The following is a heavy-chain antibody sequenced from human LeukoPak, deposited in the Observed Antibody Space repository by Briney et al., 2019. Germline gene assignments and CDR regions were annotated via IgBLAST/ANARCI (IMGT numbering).Heavy chain of an antibody. D-gene: IGHD2-2*02. CDR2: INPNSGGT. J-gene: IGHJ5*02. CDR1: GYTFTGYY. Sequence: ASVKVSCKASGYTFTGYYMHWVRQAPGHGLEWMGWINPNSGGTNYAQKFQGRVTMTRDTSISTAYMELSRLRSDDTAVYYCARVVVPAAISSFWFDPWGQGTLVTVSS. V-gene: IGHV1-2*02. CDR3: ARVVVPAAISSFWFDP.